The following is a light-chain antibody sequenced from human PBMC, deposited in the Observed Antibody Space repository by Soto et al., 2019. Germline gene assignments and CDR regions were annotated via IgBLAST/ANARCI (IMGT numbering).Light chain of an antibody. CDR2: NVS. CDR1: SSDVGTYNL. CDR3: CSYTGGDTHWV. Sequence: QSALTQPASVSGSPGQSITISCTGTSSDVGTYNLVSWYQHHPGKAPKLIIYNVSQWPSGLSTRFSGSKSGNTASLTISGVQPEDEAVYYCCSYTGGDTHWVFGGGTKATVL. J-gene: IGLJ3*02. V-gene: IGLV2-23*02.